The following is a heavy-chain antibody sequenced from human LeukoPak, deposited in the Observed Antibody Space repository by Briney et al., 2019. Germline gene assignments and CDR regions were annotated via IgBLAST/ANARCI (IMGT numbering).Heavy chain of an antibody. CDR3: AKDLPDIPDAFDI. CDR2: ISGSGGST. D-gene: IGHD2-15*01. J-gene: IGHJ3*02. V-gene: IGHV3-23*01. CDR1: GFTFSSYA. Sequence: QTGGSLRLSCAASGFTFSSYAMSWVRQAPGKGLEWVSAISGSGGSTYYAASVKGRFTISRDNSKNTLYLQMNSLRAEDTAVYYCAKDLPDIPDAFDIWGQGTMVTVSS.